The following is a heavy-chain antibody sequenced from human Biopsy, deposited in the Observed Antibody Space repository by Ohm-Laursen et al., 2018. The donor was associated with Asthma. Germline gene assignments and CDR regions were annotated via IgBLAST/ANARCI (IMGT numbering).Heavy chain of an antibody. V-gene: IGHV1-2*06. CDR3: ARGQKSPGDRWFDP. Sequence: GASVKVSCKASGFTFMGYHIFWMRQAPGQGLEWMGRINPNGGGTHYAQKFQGRVTLTRDTSISTAYMDLSALTSDDTAVYYWARGQKSPGDRWFDPWGQGTLVTVSS. CDR2: INPNGGGT. CDR1: GFTFMGYH. D-gene: IGHD7-27*01. J-gene: IGHJ5*02.